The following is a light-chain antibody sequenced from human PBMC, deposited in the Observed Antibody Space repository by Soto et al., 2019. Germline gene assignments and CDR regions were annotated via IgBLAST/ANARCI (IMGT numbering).Light chain of an antibody. CDR3: QHRFNWPWT. V-gene: IGKV3-11*01. J-gene: IGKJ1*01. Sequence: EIMLKLSPGTLSLSTRERATLYCMASQSISSNLAWYQQKPGQAPRLLIYGASTRATGFPARFSGSGSGTDFTLTISSLEPEDFAVYYCQHRFNWPWTFGQGTKVDIK. CDR2: GAS. CDR1: QSISSN.